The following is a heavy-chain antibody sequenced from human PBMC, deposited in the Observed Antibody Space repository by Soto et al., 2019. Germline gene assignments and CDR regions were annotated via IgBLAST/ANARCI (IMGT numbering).Heavy chain of an antibody. CDR2: IGTAGDT. D-gene: IGHD5-12*01. V-gene: IGHV3-13*04. CDR1: GFTFSSYD. Sequence: GGSLRLSCAASGFTFSSYDMHWVRQATGKGLEWVSAIGTAGDTYYPGSVKGRFTISRENAKNSLYLQMNSLRAGDTAVYYCARDTRGYDGFFGYYGMDVWGQGTTVTVSS. J-gene: IGHJ6*01. CDR3: ARDTRGYDGFFGYYGMDV.